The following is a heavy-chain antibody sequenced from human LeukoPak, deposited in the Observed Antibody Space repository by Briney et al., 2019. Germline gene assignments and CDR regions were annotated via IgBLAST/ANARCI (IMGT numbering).Heavy chain of an antibody. J-gene: IGHJ4*02. CDR2: INPNSGDT. CDR1: GYTFTSYS. D-gene: IGHD5-18*01. V-gene: IGHV1-2*02. CDR3: ARDQGRGYSYGLYYFDY. Sequence: ASVKVSCKASGYTFTSYSMNWVRQAPGQGLEWMGWINPNSGDTHYAQKFQGRVTMTRDTSISTAYMELSRLRSDDTAVYYCARDQGRGYSYGLYYFDYWGQGTLVTVSS.